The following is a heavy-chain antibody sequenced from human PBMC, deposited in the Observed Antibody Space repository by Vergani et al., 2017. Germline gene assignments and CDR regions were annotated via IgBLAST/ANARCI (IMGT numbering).Heavy chain of an antibody. Sequence: EVQLLESGGGLVKPGGSLRLSCAASGFTFSSYAMSWVRQAPGKGLEWVSAISGSGGSTYYADSVKGRFTISRDNSKNTLYLQMNSLRAEDTAVYYCAKRPTNHPSPFYGWGEGTLVTASS. J-gene: IGHJ4*02. CDR2: ISGSGGST. CDR1: GFTFSSYA. CDR3: AKRPTNHPSPFYG. V-gene: IGHV3-23*01. D-gene: IGHD3-16*01.